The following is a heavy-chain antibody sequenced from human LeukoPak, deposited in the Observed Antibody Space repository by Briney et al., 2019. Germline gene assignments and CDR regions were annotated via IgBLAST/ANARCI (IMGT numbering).Heavy chain of an antibody. V-gene: IGHV4-39*07. CDR1: GGSISSSSYY. CDR2: IYYSGST. Sequence: PSETLSLTCTVSGGSISSSSYYWGWIRQPPGKGLEWIGSIYYSGSTYYNPSLKSRVTISIDTSKNQFSLKLSSVTAADTAVYYCATTTIRLGYWGQGTLVTVSS. J-gene: IGHJ4*02. CDR3: ATTTIRLGY. D-gene: IGHD1-1*01.